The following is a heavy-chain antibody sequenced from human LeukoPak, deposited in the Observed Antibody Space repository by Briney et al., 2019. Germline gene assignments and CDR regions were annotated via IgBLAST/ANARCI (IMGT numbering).Heavy chain of an antibody. D-gene: IGHD2-15*01. CDR2: ISSSSSYI. CDR1: GFTFSSYS. CDR3: ARDEVVVAANYFDY. J-gene: IGHJ4*02. Sequence: GGSLRLSCAASGFTFSSYSMNWVRQAPGKGLEWVSSISSSSSYIYYADSVKGRFTISRDNAKNSLYLQMNSLRAEDTAVYYCARDEVVVAANYFDYWGQGTPVTVSS. V-gene: IGHV3-21*01.